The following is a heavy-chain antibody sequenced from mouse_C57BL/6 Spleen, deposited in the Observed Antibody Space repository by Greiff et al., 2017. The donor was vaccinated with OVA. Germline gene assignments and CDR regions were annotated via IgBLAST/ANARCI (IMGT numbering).Heavy chain of an antibody. V-gene: IGHV1-52*01. Sequence: QVQLKQPGAELVRPGSSVKLSCKASGYTFTSYWMHWVKQRPIQGLEWIGNIDPSDSETHYNQKFKDKATLTVDKSSSTAYMQLSSLTSEDSTVYYCAREVTTPFDYWGQGTTLTVSS. CDR1: GYTFTSYW. CDR3: AREVTTPFDY. J-gene: IGHJ2*01. D-gene: IGHD2-2*01. CDR2: IDPSDSET.